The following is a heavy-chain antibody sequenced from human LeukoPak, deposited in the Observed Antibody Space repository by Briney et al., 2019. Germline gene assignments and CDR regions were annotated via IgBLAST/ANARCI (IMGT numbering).Heavy chain of an antibody. J-gene: IGHJ3*02. CDR2: ISYDGSNE. Sequence: GGTLRLSCAASGFTFSSYAMHRGRQAPGKGLEWGAVISYDGSNEYYADSVKGRFTISRDNSKNTLYLQMNSLRAEDTAVYYCARAIQYYYDSSGLRTDAFDIWGQGTMVTVSS. CDR3: ARAIQYYYDSSGLRTDAFDI. D-gene: IGHD3-22*01. V-gene: IGHV3-30*04. CDR1: GFTFSSYA.